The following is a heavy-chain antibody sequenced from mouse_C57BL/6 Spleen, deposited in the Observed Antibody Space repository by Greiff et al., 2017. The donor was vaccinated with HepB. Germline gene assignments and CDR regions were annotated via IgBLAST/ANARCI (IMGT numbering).Heavy chain of an antibody. CDR1: GFTFSNYW. J-gene: IGHJ4*01. CDR2: IRLKSDNYAT. V-gene: IGHV6-3*01. D-gene: IGHD2-5*01. Sequence: EVKVEESGGGLVQPGGSMKLSCVASGFTFSNYWMNWVRQSPEKGLEWVAQIRLKSDNYATHYAESVKGRFTISRDDSKSSVYLQMNNLRAEDTGIYYCTGAYYSNYVYAMDYWGQGTSVTVSS. CDR3: TGAYYSNYVYAMDY.